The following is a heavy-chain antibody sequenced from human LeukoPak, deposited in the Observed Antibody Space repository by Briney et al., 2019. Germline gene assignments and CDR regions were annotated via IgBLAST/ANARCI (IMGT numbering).Heavy chain of an antibody. J-gene: IGHJ4*02. D-gene: IGHD5-12*01. CDR3: ARGIGHSGYAGAFDY. CDR2: IIPIFGTA. Sequence: SVNVSFKSTGCTFRKYAISELGQAPGQGLEWMGGIIPIFGTANYAQKFQGRVTITADESTSTAYMELSSLRSEDTAVYYCARGIGHSGYAGAFDYWGQGTLVTVSS. CDR1: GCTFRKYA. V-gene: IGHV1-69*13.